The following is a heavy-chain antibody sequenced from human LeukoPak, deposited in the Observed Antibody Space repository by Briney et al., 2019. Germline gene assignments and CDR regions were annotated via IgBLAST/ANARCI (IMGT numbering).Heavy chain of an antibody. D-gene: IGHD1-26*01. V-gene: IGHV4-59*08. CDR1: GGSISSYF. CDR2: IYYSGST. Sequence: SETLSPTCTVSGGSISSYFWTWIRQPPGKGLEWIGYIYYSGSTNYNPSLKSRVTISVDTSKNQFSLKLSSVTAADTAVYYCARHAGAPAYFDYWGQGTLVTVSS. CDR3: ARHAGAPAYFDY. J-gene: IGHJ4*02.